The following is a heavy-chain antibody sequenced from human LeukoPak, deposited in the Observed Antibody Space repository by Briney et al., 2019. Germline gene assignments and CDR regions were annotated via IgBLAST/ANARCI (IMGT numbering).Heavy chain of an antibody. CDR2: IIPILGIA. CDR1: GGTFSSYA. V-gene: IGHV1-69*04. Sequence: GSSVKVSCKASGGTFSSYAISWVRQAPGQGLEWMGRIIPILGIANYAQKFQGRVTITADKSTSTAYMELSSLRSEDTAVYYCARERRATTTPFDYWGQGTLVTVSS. J-gene: IGHJ4*02. D-gene: IGHD4-17*01. CDR3: ARERRATTTPFDY.